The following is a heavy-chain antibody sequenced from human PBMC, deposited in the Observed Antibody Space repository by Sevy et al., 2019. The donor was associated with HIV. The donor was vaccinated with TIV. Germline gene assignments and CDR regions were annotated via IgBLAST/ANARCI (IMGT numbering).Heavy chain of an antibody. V-gene: IGHV3-15*01. Sequence: GGSLRLSCAASGFTFSNAWMSWVRQTPGKGLEWVGHIKSKADGGTTDYAAPVKGRFTILRDDSKNTLYLQMNSLKTEDTAVYYCTTSYYYDSTTYYHFDYWDQGILVTVSS. CDR1: GFTFSNAW. CDR2: IKSKADGGTT. J-gene: IGHJ4*02. D-gene: IGHD3-22*01. CDR3: TTSYYYDSTTYYHFDY.